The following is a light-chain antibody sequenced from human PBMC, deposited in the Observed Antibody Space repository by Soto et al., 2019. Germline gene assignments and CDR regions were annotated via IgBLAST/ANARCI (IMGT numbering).Light chain of an antibody. J-gene: IGKJ4*01. V-gene: IGKV3-11*01. CDR1: QSVTTF. Sequence: EIVLTQSPATLSLSPGERATLSCRASQSVTTFLAWYQQKPGQAPRLLMYDVSYRATGIPARFSGSGSGTDFTLTISSLEPEDFAVYYCPQRINWPLTFGGGTKAEIK. CDR3: PQRINWPLT. CDR2: DVS.